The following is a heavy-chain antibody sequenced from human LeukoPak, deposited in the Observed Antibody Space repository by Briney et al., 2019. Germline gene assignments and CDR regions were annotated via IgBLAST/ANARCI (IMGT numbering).Heavy chain of an antibody. CDR2: INHSGST. CDR1: GGSFSGYY. CDR3: ARDRTMFNWFDP. D-gene: IGHD3-10*02. J-gene: IGHJ5*02. V-gene: IGHV4-34*01. Sequence: SETLSLTCAVYGGSFSGYYWSWIRQSPGKGLEWIGEINHSGSTNYNPSLKSRVTISVDTSKNQFSLKLSSVTAADTAVYYCARDRTMFNWFDPWGQGTLVTVSS.